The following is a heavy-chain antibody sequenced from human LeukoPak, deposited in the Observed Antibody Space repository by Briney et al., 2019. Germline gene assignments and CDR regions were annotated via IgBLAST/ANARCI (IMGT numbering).Heavy chain of an antibody. D-gene: IGHD6-13*01. CDR1: GGSFSGYC. Sequence: SETLSLTCAVYGGSFSGYCWSWIRQPPGKGLEWIGEINHSGSTNYNPSLKSRVTISVDTSKNQFSLKLSSVTAADTAVYYCARGRYSSSWKYYFDYWGQGTLVTVSS. CDR2: INHSGST. J-gene: IGHJ4*02. CDR3: ARGRYSSSWKYYFDY. V-gene: IGHV4-34*01.